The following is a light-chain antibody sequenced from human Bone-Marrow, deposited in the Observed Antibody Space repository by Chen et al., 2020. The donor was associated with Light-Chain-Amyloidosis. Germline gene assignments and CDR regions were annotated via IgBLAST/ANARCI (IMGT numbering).Light chain of an antibody. Sequence: QSALTQPASVSVSPGQSITISCTGTSSDVGGDNHVSWYQQHPDKAPKLMIYEVTNRPSWVADRFCGSESDNTASLTVSGLLAEDDSDYFCCSYSLTTTLVFGIVARVIVL. CDR2: EVT. CDR3: CSYSLTTTLV. J-gene: IGLJ1*01. V-gene: IGLV2-14*01. CDR1: SSDVGGDNH.